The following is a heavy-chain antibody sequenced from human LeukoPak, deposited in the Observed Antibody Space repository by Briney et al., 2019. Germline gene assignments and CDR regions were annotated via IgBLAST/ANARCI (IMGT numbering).Heavy chain of an antibody. V-gene: IGHV3-33*01. CDR2: IWYDGSNK. J-gene: IGHJ4*02. CDR3: ARVPCWSSTSCPHVDY. CDR1: GFTFSSYG. D-gene: IGHD2-2*01. Sequence: GGSLRLSCAASGFTFSSYGMHWVRQAPGKGLEWVAVIWYDGSNKYYADSVKGRFTISRDNSKSTLYLQMNSLRAEDTAIYYCARVPCWSSTSCPHVDYWGQGTLVTVSS.